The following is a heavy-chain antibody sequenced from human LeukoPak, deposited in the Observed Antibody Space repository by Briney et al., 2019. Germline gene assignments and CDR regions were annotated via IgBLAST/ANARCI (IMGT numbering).Heavy chain of an antibody. Sequence: SETLSLTCTVSGGSISSYYWSWIRQAAGKGLEWIGRIYTSGSTNYNPSLKSRVTMSVDTSKNQFSLKLSSVTAADTAVYYCARHQYQLPGWGYYYYYYMDVWGKGTTVTVSS. J-gene: IGHJ6*03. CDR1: GGSISSYY. D-gene: IGHD2-2*01. CDR3: ARHQYQLPGWGYYYYYYMDV. V-gene: IGHV4-4*07. CDR2: IYTSGST.